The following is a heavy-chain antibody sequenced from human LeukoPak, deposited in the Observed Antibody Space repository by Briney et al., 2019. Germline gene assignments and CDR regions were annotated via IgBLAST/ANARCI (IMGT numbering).Heavy chain of an antibody. V-gene: IGHV3-23*01. CDR1: GFTFSSYA. CDR3: AKGNGYSYGRYYFDY. D-gene: IGHD5-18*01. Sequence: GGSLRLSCAASGFTFSSYAMSWVRQAPGKGLEWVSAITASGGNTYYADSVKGRFTISRDNSKNTLYLQVNSLRAEDTAVYYCAKGNGYSYGRYYFDYWGQGTLVTVSS. J-gene: IGHJ4*02. CDR2: ITASGGNT.